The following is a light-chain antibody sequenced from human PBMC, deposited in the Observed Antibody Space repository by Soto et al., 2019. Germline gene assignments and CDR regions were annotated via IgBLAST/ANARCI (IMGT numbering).Light chain of an antibody. V-gene: IGKV1-16*01. Sequence: DIQMTQSPPSLSASVGDRVTITCRASKGINNYLAWFQQQPGKAPKPLIYATSTLHSGVTSRFTGSGSGTEFTLTITSLQPEDFVTYYCQQYNSYPWTFGQGTKVEVK. CDR1: KGINNY. J-gene: IGKJ1*01. CDR3: QQYNSYPWT. CDR2: ATS.